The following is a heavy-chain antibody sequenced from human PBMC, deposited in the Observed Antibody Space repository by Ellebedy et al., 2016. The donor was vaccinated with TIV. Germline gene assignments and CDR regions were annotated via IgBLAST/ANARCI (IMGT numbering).Heavy chain of an antibody. CDR1: GYTFGDYD. V-gene: IGHV1-8*03. CDR3: ARARGVYGEKDYEYWFGP. J-gene: IGHJ5*02. Sequence: AASVKVSCKASGYTFGDYDITWGRQAPGPGLEWMGWMNPTSGNTSYAQKFQGRVTITRNTAISTFYMELRSLRSEDTAVYYCARARGVYGEKDYEYWFGPWGQGTLVTVPS. D-gene: IGHD4-17*01. CDR2: MNPTSGNT.